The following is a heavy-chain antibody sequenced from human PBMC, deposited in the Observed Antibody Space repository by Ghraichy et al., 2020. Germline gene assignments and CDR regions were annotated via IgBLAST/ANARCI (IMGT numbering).Heavy chain of an antibody. CDR1: GFTFSSYS. Sequence: GGSLRLSCAASGFTFSSYSMNWVRQAPGKGLEWVSYISSSSSTIYYADSVKGRFTISRDHAKNSLYLQMNSLRDEDTAVYYCARDSLSGGWYEWYYYYGMDVWGQGTTVTVSS. J-gene: IGHJ6*02. V-gene: IGHV3-48*02. CDR3: ARDSLSGGWYEWYYYYGMDV. CDR2: ISSSSSTI. D-gene: IGHD6-19*01.